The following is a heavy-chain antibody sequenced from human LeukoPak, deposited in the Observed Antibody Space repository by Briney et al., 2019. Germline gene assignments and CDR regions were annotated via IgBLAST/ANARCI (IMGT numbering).Heavy chain of an antibody. CDR1: GFTFSRYA. Sequence: GGSLRLYCAASGFTFSRYAMRWVRQAPGKGLEWVSGLSGSGGYTYYADSVKGRFTISRDNSNNTLYLQMNSLRAEDTAIYYCAKDLRGYYDLEAFFDYWGQGTLVTVSS. CDR3: AKDLRGYYDLEAFFDY. J-gene: IGHJ4*02. CDR2: LSGSGGYT. D-gene: IGHD3-3*01. V-gene: IGHV3-23*01.